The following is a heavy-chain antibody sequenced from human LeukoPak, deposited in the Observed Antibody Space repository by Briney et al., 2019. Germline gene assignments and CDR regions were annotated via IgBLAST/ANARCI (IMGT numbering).Heavy chain of an antibody. CDR1: GGSISSYY. Sequence: SETLSLTCTVSGGSISSYYWSWIRQPPGRGLGWIGYIYYSGSTNYNPSLKSRVTISVDTSKNQFSLKLSSVTAADTAVYYCARESLYGDYFDYWGQGTLVTVSS. J-gene: IGHJ4*02. V-gene: IGHV4-59*01. D-gene: IGHD4-17*01. CDR3: ARESLYGDYFDY. CDR2: IYYSGST.